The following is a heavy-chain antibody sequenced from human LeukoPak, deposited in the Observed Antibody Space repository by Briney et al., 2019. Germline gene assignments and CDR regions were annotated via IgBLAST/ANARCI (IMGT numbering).Heavy chain of an antibody. J-gene: IGHJ6*02. V-gene: IGHV4-59*01. D-gene: IGHD4-17*01. CDR1: GDSISSYY. CDR3: ARDSGDYGGGNYYYYYGMDV. Sequence: SDTLSLTCTVSGDSISSYYASWIRHPPGKGLEWIRYIYYSGSTNYNPSLKSRVTISVDTSKNQFSLKLSSVTAADTAVYYCARDSGDYGGGNYYYYYGMDVWGQGTTVTVSS. CDR2: IYYSGST.